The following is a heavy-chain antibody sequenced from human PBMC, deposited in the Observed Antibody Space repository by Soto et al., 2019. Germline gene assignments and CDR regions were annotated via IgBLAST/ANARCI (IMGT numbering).Heavy chain of an antibody. J-gene: IGHJ4*02. V-gene: IGHV1-3*01. CDR1: GYTFTTYA. D-gene: IGHD2-2*01. Sequence: ASVKVSCKASGYTFTTYAIHWVRQAPGQRLEWMGWINAGNGNTQYSQKFQGRVTMTRDTSASTVYLEVSSLRSEDMAVYYCAREEYCSDTSCYAGGIDYWGQGTLVTVSS. CDR3: AREEYCSDTSCYAGGIDY. CDR2: INAGNGNT.